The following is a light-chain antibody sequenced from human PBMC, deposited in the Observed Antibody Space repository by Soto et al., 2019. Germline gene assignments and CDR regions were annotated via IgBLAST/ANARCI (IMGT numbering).Light chain of an antibody. CDR3: QTWGTGIV. CDR1: SGYSNYK. J-gene: IGLJ2*01. CDR2: VGTGGIVG. V-gene: IGLV9-49*01. Sequence: QSVLTQPPSASASLGASVTLTCTLSSGYSNYKVDWYQQRPGKGPRFVMRVGTGGIVGSKGDGIPDRFSVLGSGLNRYLTISSLQSEDEADYYCQTWGTGIVFGGGTKLTVL.